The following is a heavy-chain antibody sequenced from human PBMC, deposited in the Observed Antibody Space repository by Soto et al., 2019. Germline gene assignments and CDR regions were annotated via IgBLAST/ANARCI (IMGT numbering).Heavy chain of an antibody. D-gene: IGHD3-10*01. CDR3: ARQGFGPLHGLVGV. Sequence: PSETLSLTCDVSGDTISTGGYTWAWIRQPPGKALEWIGYVHHSWGSSYNPSLQSRVAISLDTSKSQFSLKVTSVTATDTAVYYCARQGFGPLHGLVGVWGQGTTVTVSS. V-gene: IGHV4-61*05. CDR2: VHHSWGS. J-gene: IGHJ6*02. CDR1: GDTISTGGYT.